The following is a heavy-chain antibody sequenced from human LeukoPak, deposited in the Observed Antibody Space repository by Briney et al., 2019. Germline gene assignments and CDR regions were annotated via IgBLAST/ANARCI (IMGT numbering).Heavy chain of an antibody. CDR1: GFSLSTSGMC. J-gene: IGHJ5*02. CDR2: IDWDDDK. Sequence: SGPTLVNPTQTLTLTCTFSGFSLSTSGMCVSWIRQPPGKALEWLALIDWDDDKYYSTSLKTRLTISKGTSKNQVVLTMTNMDPVDTATYYCARYHSGSLTNWFDPWGQGTLVTVSS. V-gene: IGHV2-70*01. D-gene: IGHD1-26*01. CDR3: ARYHSGSLTNWFDP.